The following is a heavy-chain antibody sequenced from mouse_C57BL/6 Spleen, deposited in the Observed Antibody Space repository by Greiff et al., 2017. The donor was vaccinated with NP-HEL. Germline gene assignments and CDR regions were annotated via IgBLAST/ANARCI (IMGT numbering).Heavy chain of an antibody. Sequence: VQLVESGAELVRPGASVTLSCKASGYTFTDYEMHWVKQTPVHGLEWIGAIDPETGGTAYNQKFKGKAILTADKSSSTAYMELRSLTSEDSAVYYCTNYYGRGWYFDVWGTGTTVTVSS. V-gene: IGHV1-15*01. J-gene: IGHJ1*03. CDR3: TNYYGRGWYFDV. CDR2: IDPETGGT. D-gene: IGHD1-1*01. CDR1: GYTFTDYE.